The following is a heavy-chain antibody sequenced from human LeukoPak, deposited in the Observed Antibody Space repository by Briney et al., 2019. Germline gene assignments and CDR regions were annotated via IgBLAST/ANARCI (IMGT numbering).Heavy chain of an antibody. CDR2: VWFDGSNE. V-gene: IGHV3-33*01. J-gene: IGHJ4*02. D-gene: IGHD7-27*01. CDR3: ARDVNWDYFDY. Sequence: GGSLRLSCVVSGFTFSSYGMRWVRQAPGKGLEWVAVVWFDGSNEYYADSVKGRFTISRDNLKNTLHLQMNSLRSEDTAVYYCARDVNWDYFDYWGQGVLVAVSS. CDR1: GFTFSSYG.